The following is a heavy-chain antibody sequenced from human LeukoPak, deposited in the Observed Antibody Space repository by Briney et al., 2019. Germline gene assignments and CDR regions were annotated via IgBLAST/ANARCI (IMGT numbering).Heavy chain of an antibody. CDR1: GGSINSY. Sequence: SETLSLTCTVSGGSINSYWSWIRQPAGKGLEWIGRISGSGTITYNPALQSRLSISIDTSKNQFSLKLMSVTAADTAVYYCARAYHSSWYLNWFDPWGQGTLVTVSS. CDR2: ISGSGTI. D-gene: IGHD6-13*01. V-gene: IGHV4-4*07. CDR3: ARAYHSSWYLNWFDP. J-gene: IGHJ5*02.